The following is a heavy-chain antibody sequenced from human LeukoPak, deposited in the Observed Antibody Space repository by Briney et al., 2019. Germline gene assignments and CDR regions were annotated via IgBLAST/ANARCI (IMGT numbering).Heavy chain of an antibody. J-gene: IGHJ5*02. CDR2: ISYDGSSK. CDR1: RFTFSSYA. Sequence: GRSLRLSCAASRFTFSSYAMHWVRQAPGKGLEWVAVISYDGSSKYYADSVKGRFTISRDNSKNTLYLQMNSLRAEDTAVYYCARTTEDCSSTSCYQYWFDPWGQGTLVTVSS. D-gene: IGHD2-2*01. V-gene: IGHV3-30*04. CDR3: ARTTEDCSSTSCYQYWFDP.